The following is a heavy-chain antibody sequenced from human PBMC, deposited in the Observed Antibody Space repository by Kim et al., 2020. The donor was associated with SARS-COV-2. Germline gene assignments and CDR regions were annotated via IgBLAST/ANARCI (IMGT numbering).Heavy chain of an antibody. V-gene: IGHV4-34*01. J-gene: IGHJ6*01. CDR1: GGSFSGYY. CDR3: ARSNAEASVYNYYYGMDV. Sequence: SETLSLTCAVYGGSFSGYYWSWIRQPPGQGLEWIGEINHSGSTNYNPSVTSRVALSVLLFIAHFFLVLLFIIAGDSAVNYCARSNAEASVYNYYYGMDV. CDR2: INHSGST.